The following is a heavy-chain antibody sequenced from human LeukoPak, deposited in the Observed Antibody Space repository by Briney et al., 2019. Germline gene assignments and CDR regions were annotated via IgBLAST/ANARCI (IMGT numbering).Heavy chain of an antibody. V-gene: IGHV3-21*01. CDR3: AREESAAVAADY. Sequence: KPGGSLRLSCAASGFTFSSYSMNWVRQAPGKGLEWVSSISSSSSYIYYADSVKGRFTISRDNAKNSLYLQMNSLRAEDTAVYYCAREESAAVAADYWGQGTLVTVSS. D-gene: IGHD6-19*01. CDR1: GFTFSSYS. J-gene: IGHJ4*02. CDR2: ISSSSSYI.